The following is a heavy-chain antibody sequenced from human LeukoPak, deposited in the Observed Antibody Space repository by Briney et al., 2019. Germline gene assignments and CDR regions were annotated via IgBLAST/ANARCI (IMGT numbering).Heavy chain of an antibody. CDR1: GFTFRSHA. CDR3: AKEEKWLADSYGLDV. Sequence: GTSLRLSCATSGFTFRSHAMHWVRQSPGKGLEWVAQIWYDGSNKYYADSVKGRFTISRDNSKNTLDLQMNSLRTEVTAVYYCAKEEKWLADSYGLDVWGQGTTVTVSS. V-gene: IGHV3-30-3*02. J-gene: IGHJ6*02. D-gene: IGHD6-19*01. CDR2: IWYDGSNK.